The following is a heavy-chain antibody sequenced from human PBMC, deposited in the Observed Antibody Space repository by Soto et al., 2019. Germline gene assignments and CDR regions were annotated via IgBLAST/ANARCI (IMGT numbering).Heavy chain of an antibody. J-gene: IGHJ6*02. V-gene: IGHV4-4*02. Sequence: SETLSLTCAVSGGSICSSNWWSWVRQPPGKGLEWIGEIYHSGSTNYNPSLKSRVTISVDKSKNQFSLKLSSVTAADTAVYYCARDYGDYDDYYYGMDVWGQGTTVTVSS. D-gene: IGHD4-17*01. CDR2: IYHSGST. CDR1: GGSICSSNW. CDR3: ARDYGDYDDYYYGMDV.